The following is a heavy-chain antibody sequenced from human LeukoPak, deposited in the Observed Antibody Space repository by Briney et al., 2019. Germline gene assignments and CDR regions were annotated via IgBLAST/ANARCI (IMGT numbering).Heavy chain of an antibody. CDR2: INTNTGNP. CDR1: GYTFSSYA. J-gene: IGHJ4*02. V-gene: IGHV7-4-1*02. CDR3: ARVSRKGYTNNWNPLGYFDY. D-gene: IGHD1-1*01. Sequence: ASVKVSCKASGYTFSSYAMNWVRQAPRQGLEWMGWINTNTGNPTYAQGFTGRFVFSLDTSVSTAYLQISGLKAEDTAVYYCARVSRKGYTNNWNPLGYFDYWGQGTLVTVSS.